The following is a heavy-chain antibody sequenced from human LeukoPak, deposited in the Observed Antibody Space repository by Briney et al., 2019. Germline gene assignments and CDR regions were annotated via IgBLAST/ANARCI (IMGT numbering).Heavy chain of an antibody. CDR1: GGTFSSYA. CDR3: ARTLTEYYYDSSGSADAFDI. D-gene: IGHD3-22*01. Sequence: SVKVSCKASGGTFSSYAISWVRQAPGQGLEWMGGIIPIFGTANYAQKFQGRVTITTDESTSTAYMELSSLRSEGTAVYYCARTLTEYYYDSSGSADAFDIWGQGTMVTVSS. CDR2: IIPIFGTA. J-gene: IGHJ3*02. V-gene: IGHV1-69*05.